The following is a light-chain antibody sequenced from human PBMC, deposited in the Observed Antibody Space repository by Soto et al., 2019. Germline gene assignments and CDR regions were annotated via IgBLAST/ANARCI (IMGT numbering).Light chain of an antibody. CDR1: QSVSSN. J-gene: IGKJ4*01. CDR2: DAS. CDR3: QQHTNWPLT. V-gene: IGKV3-11*01. Sequence: EIVMTQSPATLSVSPGERATLSCRASQSVSSNLAWYQQNPGQAPNLLIFDASKRATGIPARFSGSGSGTDFTLTISSLETEDFAVYYCQQHTNWPLTFGGGTKVDI.